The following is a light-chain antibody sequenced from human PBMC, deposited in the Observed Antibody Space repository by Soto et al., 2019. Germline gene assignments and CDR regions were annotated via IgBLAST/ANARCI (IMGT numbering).Light chain of an antibody. CDR3: SSHTSGSITVL. J-gene: IGLJ2*01. CDR2: DVT. V-gene: IGLV2-14*03. CDR1: TSDVGGFNY. Sequence: QSVLTQPASVSGSLGQSITMSCTGTTSDVGGFNYVSWYQHHPGKVPKLMIYDVTNRPSGVSSRFSGSKSANTASLTISGLQAEDEADYFCSSHTSGSITVLFGGGTKLTVL.